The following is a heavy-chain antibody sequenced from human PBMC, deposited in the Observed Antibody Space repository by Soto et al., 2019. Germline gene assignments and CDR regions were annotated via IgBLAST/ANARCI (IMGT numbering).Heavy chain of an antibody. V-gene: IGHV4-39*01. CDR2: IFYAGNT. J-gene: IGHJ5*02. D-gene: IGHD6-13*01. Sequence: QLHLQESGPGLVKPSETLSLTCNVSGGSISSSRSYLAWFRQPPGKELEWIANIFYAGNTYYNPSLKSRVTVSVDTSKNQFSLKLYSVTAADTAVYYCARQAAAPGIDLWFDPWGQGTLVTVSS. CDR3: ARQAAAPGIDLWFDP. CDR1: GGSISSSRSY.